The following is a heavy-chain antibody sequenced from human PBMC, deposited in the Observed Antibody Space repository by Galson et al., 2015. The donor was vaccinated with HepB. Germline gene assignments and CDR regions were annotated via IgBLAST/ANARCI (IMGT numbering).Heavy chain of an antibody. J-gene: IGHJ3*02. D-gene: IGHD4-17*01. CDR1: GFTFSSYG. CDR3: ARYGDTDAFDI. V-gene: IGHV3-33*08. CDR2: IWYDGSNK. Sequence: SLRLSCAASGFTFSSYGMHWVRQAPGKGLEWVAVIWYDGSNKYYADSVKGRFTISRDNSKNTLYLQMNSLRAEDTAVYYCARYGDTDAFDIWGQGTMVTVSS.